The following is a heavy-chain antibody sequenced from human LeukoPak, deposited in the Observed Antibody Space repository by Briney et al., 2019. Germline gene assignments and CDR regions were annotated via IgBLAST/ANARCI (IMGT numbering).Heavy chain of an antibody. CDR3: AKDQDSSGWYLHAFDI. Sequence: PGGSLRLSCAASGFTFSSYAMSWVRQAPGKGLEWVSAISGSGGSTYYADSVKGRFTISRDNSKNTLYLQMNSLRAEDTAVYYCAKDQDSSGWYLHAFDIWGQGTMVTVSS. CDR2: ISGSGGST. V-gene: IGHV3-23*01. CDR1: GFTFSSYA. D-gene: IGHD6-19*01. J-gene: IGHJ3*02.